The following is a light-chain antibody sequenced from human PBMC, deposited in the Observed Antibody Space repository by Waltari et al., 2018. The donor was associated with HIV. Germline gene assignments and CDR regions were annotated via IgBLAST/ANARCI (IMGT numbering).Light chain of an antibody. J-gene: IGLJ2*01. CDR1: TANIGAHS. Sequence: QSVLTQPPSASGTPGQKVTISCSGGTANIGAHSVFCFQQFPGPAPKLLIYRDNLRHSGVPARFSGSKSGTSASLTISGLRSDDEAHYFCAVLDDTLGGGVFGGGTKLTVL. CDR3: AVLDDTLGGGV. V-gene: IGLV1-47*01. CDR2: RDN.